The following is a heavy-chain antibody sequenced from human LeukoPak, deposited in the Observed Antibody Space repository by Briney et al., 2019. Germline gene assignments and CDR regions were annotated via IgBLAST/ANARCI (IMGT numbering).Heavy chain of an antibody. CDR1: GFTFSDYI. D-gene: IGHD3-22*01. CDR3: ARAGDSSGYLSYY. J-gene: IGHJ4*02. CDR2: IYYSGST. V-gene: IGHV4-38-2*01. Sequence: GSLRLSCVASGFTFSDYILDWVRQAPGKGLEWVGGIYYSGSTYYNPSLKSRVTISVDTPKNQFSLKLSSVAAADTAVYYCARAGDSSGYLSYYWGQGTLVTVSS.